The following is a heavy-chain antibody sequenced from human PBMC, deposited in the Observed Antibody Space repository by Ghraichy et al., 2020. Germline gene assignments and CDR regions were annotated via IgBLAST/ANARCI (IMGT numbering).Heavy chain of an antibody. Sequence: GESLNISCAASGFTFSNTWMSWVRQAPGKGLEWVGHIKTMADGGTTDYAAPVKGRFTITRDDSKNTLYLQMNSLKNEDAAVYYWTTDGGVARVRGDYYGLDFWGQETPVTVSS. V-gene: IGHV3-15*01. CDR3: TTDGGVARVRGDYYGLDF. D-gene: IGHD3-10*01. CDR1: GFTFSNTW. J-gene: IGHJ6*02. CDR2: IKTMADGGTT.